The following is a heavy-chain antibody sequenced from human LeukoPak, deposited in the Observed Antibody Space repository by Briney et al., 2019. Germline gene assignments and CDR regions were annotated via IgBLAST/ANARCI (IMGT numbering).Heavy chain of an antibody. D-gene: IGHD1-7*01. V-gene: IGHV3-11*01. CDR3: ARDPWNSYSPHQLDY. J-gene: IGHJ4*02. CDR1: GFTFSDYY. CDR2: ISSSGSTI. Sequence: GGSLRLSCAASGFTFSDYYMSWIRQAPGKGLEWVSYISSSGSTIYYADSVKGRFTISRDNAKNSLYLRMNSLRAEDTAVYYCARDPWNSYSPHQLDYWGQGTLVTVSS.